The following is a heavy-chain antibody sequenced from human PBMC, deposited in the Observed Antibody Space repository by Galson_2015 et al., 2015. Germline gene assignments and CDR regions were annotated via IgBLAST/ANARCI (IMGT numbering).Heavy chain of an antibody. V-gene: IGHV3-23*01. D-gene: IGHD3-3*01. CDR3: AKDYDLWSGYYTAHDS. CDR2: ISPSGGST. Sequence: SLRLSCAASGFTFSTYALSWVRQAPGKGLEWVSTISPSGGSTYYVDSVKGRLTISRDNSKNTLHLQMNSLRAEDTAVYYCAKDYDLWSGYYTAHDSWGQGTLVTVSS. J-gene: IGHJ4*02. CDR1: GFTFSTYA.